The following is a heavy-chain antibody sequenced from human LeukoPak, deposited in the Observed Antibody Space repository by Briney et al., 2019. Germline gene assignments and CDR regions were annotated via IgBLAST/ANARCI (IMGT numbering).Heavy chain of an antibody. D-gene: IGHD6-19*01. Sequence: GASVKVSCKASGYTFTRYYMHWVRQAPGQGLEWMGIINPSGGNTNYAQKFQGRVTMTRDMSTSTVYMELSSLRSEDTAVYYCAREGIAVARGWFDPWGQGTLVTVSS. CDR1: GYTFTRYY. CDR2: INPSGGNT. CDR3: AREGIAVARGWFDP. V-gene: IGHV1-46*01. J-gene: IGHJ5*02.